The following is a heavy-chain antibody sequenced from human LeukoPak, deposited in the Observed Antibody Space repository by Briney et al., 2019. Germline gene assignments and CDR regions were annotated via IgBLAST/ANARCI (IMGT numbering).Heavy chain of an antibody. CDR3: ATITMVRGVYDY. J-gene: IGHJ4*02. Sequence: ASVKVSCKVSGYTLTELSMHWVRQAPGKGLEWMGGFDPEDGETIYAQKFQGRVTMTEDTSTDTAYMELSSLRSEDTAVYYCATITMVRGVYDYWGQGTLVTVSS. D-gene: IGHD3-10*01. CDR1: GYTLTELS. CDR2: FDPEDGET. V-gene: IGHV1-24*01.